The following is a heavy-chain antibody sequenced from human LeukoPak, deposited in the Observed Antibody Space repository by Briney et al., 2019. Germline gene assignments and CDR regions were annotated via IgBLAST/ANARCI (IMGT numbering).Heavy chain of an antibody. V-gene: IGHV3-30*04. D-gene: IGHD4/OR15-4a*01. CDR3: ARDRNVVGADFDS. J-gene: IGHJ5*01. CDR1: GFIFDNFA. CDR2: VSFDGTNN. Sequence: GGSLRLSCAASGFIFDNFAIHWVRQAPGRGLEWVSIVSFDGTNNFYGDSVKGRFTVSRDNSNNTVYLHMNSLRPDDTAVYSCARDRNVVGADFDSWGQGTLVTVSS.